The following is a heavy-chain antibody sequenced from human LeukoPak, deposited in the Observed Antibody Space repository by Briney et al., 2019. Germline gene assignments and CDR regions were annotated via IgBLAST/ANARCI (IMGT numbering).Heavy chain of an antibody. D-gene: IGHD6-19*01. CDR2: IFYSGIT. CDR1: GGSMSNIYY. CDR3: ARDRGSGWYQDY. J-gene: IGHJ4*02. V-gene: IGHV4-39*02. Sequence: SETLSLTCNVSGGSMSNIYYWGWIRQPPGKGLEWIGNIFYSGITYYNPSLRSRVTIAIDTSKSQFSLKLTSVTAADTAVYYCARDRGSGWYQDYWGQGTLVTVSS.